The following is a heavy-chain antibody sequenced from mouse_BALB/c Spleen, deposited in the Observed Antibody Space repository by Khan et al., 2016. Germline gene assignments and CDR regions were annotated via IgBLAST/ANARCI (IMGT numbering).Heavy chain of an antibody. CDR3: ARGSKVFDY. V-gene: IGHV1-52*01. J-gene: IGHJ2*01. CDR2: IDPYDSET. Sequence: QVQLQQSGAELVRPGASVKLSCKASGHPFTTYWMNWFKQRPEQGLEWIGRIDPYDSETHYDQKFKDKAILTVDKSSSTAYMQLSSLTSEDSAVXYCARGSKVFDYWGQGTTLTVSS. CDR1: GHPFTTYW.